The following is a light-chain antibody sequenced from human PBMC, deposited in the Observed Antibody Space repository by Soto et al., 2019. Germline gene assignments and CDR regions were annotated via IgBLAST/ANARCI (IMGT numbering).Light chain of an antibody. CDR2: GAS. Sequence: EIVLTQSPGTLSLSPGERATLSCRASQSVSSSYLAWYQQKPGQAPRLLIYGASSRATGIPDRFSGSGSGTDFTLTISRLEPEDFAVYYCQQYGSSPNTFGQGTHLEIK. CDR1: QSVSSSY. CDR3: QQYGSSPNT. V-gene: IGKV3-20*01. J-gene: IGKJ2*01.